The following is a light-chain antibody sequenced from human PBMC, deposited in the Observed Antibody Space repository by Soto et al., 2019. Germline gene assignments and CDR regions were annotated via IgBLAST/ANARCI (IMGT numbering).Light chain of an antibody. V-gene: IGKV3-11*01. CDR3: HQYSSSPQT. J-gene: IGKJ1*01. Sequence: IVLTQSPATLSLSPGERATLCCRASQTVSSYLLWYQQKPGQAPRLLIYDASNRATGIPARFSGSGSETDFTLTISSLEPEDFAVYYCHQYSSSPQTFGQGIKVVIK. CDR1: QTVSSY. CDR2: DAS.